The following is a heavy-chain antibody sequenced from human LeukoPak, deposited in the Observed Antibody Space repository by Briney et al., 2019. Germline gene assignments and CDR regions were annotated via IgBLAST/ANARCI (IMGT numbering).Heavy chain of an antibody. J-gene: IGHJ4*02. CDR2: INHSGST. V-gene: IGHV4-34*01. D-gene: IGHD6-13*01. CDR1: GGSFSGYY. CDR3: ARGLYSSSWYPRVLTY. Sequence: PSETLSLTCAVYGGSFSGYYWSWIRQPPGKGLEWIGEINHSGSTNYNPSLKSRVTISVDTSKNQFSLKLSPVTAADTAVYYCARGLYSSSWYPRVLTYWGQGTLVTVSS.